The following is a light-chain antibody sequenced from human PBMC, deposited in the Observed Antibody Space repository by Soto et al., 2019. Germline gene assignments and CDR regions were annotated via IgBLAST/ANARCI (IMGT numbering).Light chain of an antibody. J-gene: IGKJ2*01. Sequence: EIVLTQSPGTLSLSPGERATLSCRASQGVSSSYLAWYKQKPGQAPRLLIYGASSRATGIPDRFSGSGSGTDFTLTISRLEPEDFAVSYCQQYGSSPYTFGQGTKLEIK. CDR3: QQYGSSPYT. CDR1: QGVSSSY. CDR2: GAS. V-gene: IGKV3-20*01.